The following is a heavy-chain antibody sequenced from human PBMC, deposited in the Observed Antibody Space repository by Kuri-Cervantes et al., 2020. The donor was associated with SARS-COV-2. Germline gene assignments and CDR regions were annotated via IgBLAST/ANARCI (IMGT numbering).Heavy chain of an antibody. CDR3: GRASWIQLWRRYSDS. J-gene: IGHJ4*02. V-gene: IGHV4-38-2*02. Sequence: SETLSLTCTVSGYSISSGYYWGWIRQPPGKGLEWIGSIYHSGSTSYNPSLMGRVTISLDTSKNQVSLRLTSATAADTAVYYCGRASWIQLWRRYSDSWGQGTLVTVSS. CDR2: IYHSGST. CDR1: GYSISSGYY. D-gene: IGHD5-18*01.